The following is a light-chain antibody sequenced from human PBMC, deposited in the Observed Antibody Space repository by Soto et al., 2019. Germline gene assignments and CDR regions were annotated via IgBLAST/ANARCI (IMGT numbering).Light chain of an antibody. CDR2: STN. V-gene: IGLV7-43*01. Sequence: QTVVTREPSLTVSPGGTVTLTCATSTGAVTSGYYPNWFQQKPGQAPRALIYSTNKKYSWTPARFSGSLLGGKAALTLSALQPEHGANHYFLLYYGGQLGVFGRGTKLTVL. J-gene: IGLJ2*01. CDR1: TGAVTSGYY. CDR3: LLYYGGQLGV.